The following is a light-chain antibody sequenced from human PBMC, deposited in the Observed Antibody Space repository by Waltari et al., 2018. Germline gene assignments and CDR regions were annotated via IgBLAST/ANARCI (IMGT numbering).Light chain of an antibody. CDR2: SNN. CDR1: SSNIGGNP. CDR3: AAWDDSLNGVL. J-gene: IGLJ2*01. Sequence: QSVLTQPPSASATPGQRVPISCSGSSSNIGGNPVNWYQQLPGTAPKLLIYSNNHRPSGVPDRFSGSKSGASASLAISGLQSEDEADYYCAAWDDSLNGVLFGGGTKLTVL. V-gene: IGLV1-44*01.